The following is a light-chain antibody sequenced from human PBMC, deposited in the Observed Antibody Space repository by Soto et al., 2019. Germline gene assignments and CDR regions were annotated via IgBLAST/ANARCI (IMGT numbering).Light chain of an antibody. CDR2: DAS. V-gene: IGKV1-5*01. Sequence: DIQMTQSPSTLSASVGERVTITCRASQSIIRWLAWYQQKPGTAPKLLIFDASRLESGVPSRFSGSASGTEFTLTISSLQPDDFATYYCQQYDNYPLTFGGGTKVDIK. CDR3: QQYDNYPLT. J-gene: IGKJ4*01. CDR1: QSIIRW.